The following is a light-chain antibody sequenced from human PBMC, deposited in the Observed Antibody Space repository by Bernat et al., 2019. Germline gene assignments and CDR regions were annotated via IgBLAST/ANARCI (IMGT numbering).Light chain of an antibody. J-gene: IGLJ2*01. Sequence: QSALTQPASVSGSPGQSITISCTGTSSDVGGYNYVSWYQQHPGKAPKLMIYDVSNRPSGVSNRFSGSKSGNTASLTISVLHAEDEADYSDRSYTDNSTRVLFGRVTNLTFL. CDR3: RSYTDNSTRVL. CDR1: SSDVGGYNY. V-gene: IGLV2-14*03. CDR2: DVS.